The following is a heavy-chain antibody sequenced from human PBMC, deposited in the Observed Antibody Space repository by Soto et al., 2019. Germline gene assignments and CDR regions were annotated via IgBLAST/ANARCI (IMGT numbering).Heavy chain of an antibody. D-gene: IGHD3-3*01. CDR2: ISSDYSTSVYI. Sequence: GGSLRLSCAASGFTFSSYTMNWVRQAPGKGLEWVSSISSDYSTSVYIYCADSVKGRFTISRDNAKSSLYLQMDSLRAEDTAVYYCAASSRYYDFWSGYYGDFDYWGQGTLVTVSS. CDR3: AASSRYYDFWSGYYGDFDY. CDR1: GFTFSSYT. J-gene: IGHJ4*02. V-gene: IGHV3-21*01.